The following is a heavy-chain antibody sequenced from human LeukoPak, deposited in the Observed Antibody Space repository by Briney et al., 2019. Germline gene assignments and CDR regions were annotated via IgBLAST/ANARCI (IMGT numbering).Heavy chain of an antibody. J-gene: IGHJ2*01. V-gene: IGHV4-59*08. CDR2: IYYNGRT. D-gene: IGHD2-2*01. CDR1: GDSNRSYY. Sequence: PSETLSLTCTVSGDSNRSYYWSWIRQSPGKGLEWIAYIYYNGRTDSNPSLKSRVTISLDMSKNQLSLKLNSVTAADTAVYYCVRHDYDTSWGLDWFFDLWGRGTLVIVSS. CDR3: VRHDYDTSWGLDWFFDL.